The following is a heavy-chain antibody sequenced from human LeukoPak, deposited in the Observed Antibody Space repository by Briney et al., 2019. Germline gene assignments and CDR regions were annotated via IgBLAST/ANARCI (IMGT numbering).Heavy chain of an antibody. CDR3: ARDTITVTTPYFDY. D-gene: IGHD4-17*01. Sequence: ASVKVSCKASGYTSTGYYMHWVRQAPGQGLEWMGWINSDSGGTNYAQKFQGRVTMTRDTSTSIAYMELSSLRSDDTAFYYCARDTITVTTPYFDYWGQGTLVTVPS. J-gene: IGHJ4*02. CDR2: INSDSGGT. CDR1: GYTSTGYY. V-gene: IGHV1-2*02.